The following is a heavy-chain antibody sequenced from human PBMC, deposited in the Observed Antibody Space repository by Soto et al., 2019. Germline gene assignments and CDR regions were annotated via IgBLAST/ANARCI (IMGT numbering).Heavy chain of an antibody. CDR1: GGSISSYY. V-gene: IGHV4-59*13. CDR3: ASAHWDYYDSRRYVDAFDV. CDR2: IYYSVST. J-gene: IGHJ3*01. Sequence: PSETLSLTCTVSGGSISSYYWSWIRQPPGKGLEWIGYIYYSVSTNYNPSLKSRVTISVDTSKNQFSLKLSSVTAADTAVYYCASAHWDYYDSRRYVDAFDVWGNGKMVTV. D-gene: IGHD3-22*01.